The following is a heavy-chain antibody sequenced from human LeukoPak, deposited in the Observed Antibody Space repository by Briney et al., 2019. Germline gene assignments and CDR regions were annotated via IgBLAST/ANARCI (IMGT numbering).Heavy chain of an antibody. J-gene: IGHJ6*03. CDR2: ISALFPNT. Sequence: GGSLRLSCAASGFTFDNYVMAWFRQAPGKGLDWVSTISALFPNTYSADSVKGRSTISTDKSKSMPYLQMNRLIDEDTAVDLCAKDLFSGSGRAGNMDVWGKGTTVTVSS. CDR1: GFTFDNYV. CDR3: AKDLFSGSGRAGNMDV. D-gene: IGHD3-10*01. V-gene: IGHV3-23*01.